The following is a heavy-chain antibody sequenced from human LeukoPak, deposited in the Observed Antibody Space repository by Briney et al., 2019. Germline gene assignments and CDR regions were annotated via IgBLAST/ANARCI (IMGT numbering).Heavy chain of an antibody. J-gene: IGHJ4*02. D-gene: IGHD2-8*02. CDR3: AGAXTXYCXGGICPNFDY. CDR1: GGSITSYY. V-gene: IGHV4-59*01. CDR2: VYYSGST. Sequence: PSETLSLTCTVSGGSITSYYWSWIRQPPGGGVEWIGYVYYSGSTNYNPSLKSRVTISVDTSKNQFSLKLTSVTAADTALYYCAGAXTXYCXGGICPNFDYWGQGTLVTVSS.